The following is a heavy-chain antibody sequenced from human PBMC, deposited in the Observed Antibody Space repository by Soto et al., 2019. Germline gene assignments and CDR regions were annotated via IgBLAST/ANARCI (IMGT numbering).Heavy chain of an antibody. D-gene: IGHD3-10*01. V-gene: IGHV3-33*01. CDR2: LWYDGSNE. Sequence: SLRLSCAASGFRFNTYSMHWVRQAPGKGLEWVALLWYDGSNENYAAAVKGRFTISRDNSNNILYLQMNSLTADDTAVYYCARGTGAEARGLDSWGQGTLVTVSS. J-gene: IGHJ4*02. CDR3: ARGTGAEARGLDS. CDR1: GFRFNTYS.